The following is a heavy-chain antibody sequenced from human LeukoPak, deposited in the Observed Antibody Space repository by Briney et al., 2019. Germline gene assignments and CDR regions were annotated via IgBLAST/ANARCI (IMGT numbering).Heavy chain of an antibody. J-gene: IGHJ4*02. Sequence: TGGSLRLSCAASGFTFSNYGLHWVRQAPGKGLEWVALISTDGSNKNYADSVKGRFTTSRDNSKNTLYLQMNSPRAEGTAVYYCAKDRAALRFLEWELSFDYWGQGNLVTVSS. CDR3: AKDRAALRFLEWELSFDY. V-gene: IGHV3-30*18. CDR1: GFTFSNYG. D-gene: IGHD3-3*01. CDR2: ISTDGSNK.